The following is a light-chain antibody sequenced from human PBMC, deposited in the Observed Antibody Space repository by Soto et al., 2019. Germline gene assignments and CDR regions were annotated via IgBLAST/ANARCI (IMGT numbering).Light chain of an antibody. CDR2: GAS. Sequence: EIAMTQSPATLSVYPGERATLSCRASQSVSSNLAWYQQKPGQAPRLLIYGASTRATGIPARFSGSGSGTEFTLTIGSLQSEDFAVYYCQQYNNWPRTFGQGTKVDIK. CDR3: QQYNNWPRT. J-gene: IGKJ1*01. CDR1: QSVSSN. V-gene: IGKV3-15*01.